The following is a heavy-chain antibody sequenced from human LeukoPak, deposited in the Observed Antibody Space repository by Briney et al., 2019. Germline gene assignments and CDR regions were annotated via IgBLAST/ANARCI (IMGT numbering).Heavy chain of an antibody. CDR1: GGSISSSNW. D-gene: IGHD3-22*01. V-gene: IGHV4-4*02. CDR3: ARERSSRYYYDSSGYYYAQYYFDY. J-gene: IGHJ4*02. Sequence: PSGTLSLTCAVSGGSISSSNWWSWVRQPPGKGLEWIGEIYHSGSTNYNPSLKSRVTISVDKSKNQFSLKLSSVTAADTAVYYCARERSSRYYYDSSGYYYAQYYFDYWGQGTLVTVSS. CDR2: IYHSGST.